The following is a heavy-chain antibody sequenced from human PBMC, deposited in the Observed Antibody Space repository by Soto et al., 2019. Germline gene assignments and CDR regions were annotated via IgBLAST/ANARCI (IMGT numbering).Heavy chain of an antibody. CDR1: GFNCDSYG. D-gene: IGHD2-15*01. CDR3: ARADCTGAYCYSWPFNYGVDV. CDR2: IRDNGTSK. V-gene: IGHV3-33*08. Sequence: GGSLRLSCAASGFNCDSYGIRCVRQAPGKGLEWLSEIRDNGTSKYYADSVKGRFTISRDNSKNTLYLQMNSLRAEDTALYYCARADCTGAYCYSWPFNYGVDVWGQGTTVTVSS. J-gene: IGHJ6*02.